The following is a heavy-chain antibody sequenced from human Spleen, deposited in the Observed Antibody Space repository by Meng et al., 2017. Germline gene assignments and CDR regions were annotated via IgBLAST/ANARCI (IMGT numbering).Heavy chain of an antibody. D-gene: IGHD3-10*01. Sequence: ASVKVSCKTSGYTFTGYYMHWVRQAPGQGLEWMGRINPNSGGTNYAQNFQGRVTMTRDTSTAYMELSRLRSDDTAVYYCARVGGITMVRGVAYWGQGTVVTVSS. CDR2: INPNSGGT. J-gene: IGHJ4*02. V-gene: IGHV1-2*06. CDR1: GYTFTGYY. CDR3: ARVGGITMVRGVAY.